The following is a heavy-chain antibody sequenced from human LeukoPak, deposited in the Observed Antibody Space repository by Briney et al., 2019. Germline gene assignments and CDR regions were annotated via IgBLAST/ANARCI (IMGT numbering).Heavy chain of an antibody. J-gene: IGHJ4*02. V-gene: IGHV3-48*02. CDR2: ISSGSTTI. CDR3: ARDGYDYNAGDY. Sequence: GGSPRLSCAASGFTFSDYSMNWVRQAPGKGLEWVSYISSGSTTINYADSVRGRFTISRDNARNSLYLQMNSLRDEDTAVYYCARDGYDYNAGDYWGQGTLVTVSS. CDR1: GFTFSDYS. D-gene: IGHD5-12*01.